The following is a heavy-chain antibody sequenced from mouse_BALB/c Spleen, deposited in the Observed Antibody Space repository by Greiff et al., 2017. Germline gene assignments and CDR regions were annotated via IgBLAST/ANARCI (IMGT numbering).Heavy chain of an antibody. Sequence: QVQLKESGPGLVAPSQSLSITCTVSGFSLTGYGVNWVRQPPGKGLEWLGMIWGDGSTDYNSALKSRLSISKNNSKSQVFLKMNSLQTDDTARYYCARGYYYGSIPYYAMDYWGQGTSVTVTS. D-gene: IGHD1-1*01. CDR2: IWGDGST. J-gene: IGHJ4*01. V-gene: IGHV2-6-7*01. CDR1: GFSLTGYG. CDR3: ARGYYYGSIPYYAMDY.